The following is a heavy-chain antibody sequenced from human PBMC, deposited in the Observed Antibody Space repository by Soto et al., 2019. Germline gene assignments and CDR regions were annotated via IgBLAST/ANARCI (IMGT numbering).Heavy chain of an antibody. D-gene: IGHD2-2*01. V-gene: IGHV1-69*01. CDR3: ARSQGSSTSLEIYYYYYYGMDV. J-gene: IGHJ6*02. CDR1: GGTFGSYA. Sequence: QVQLVQSGAEVKKPGSSVKVSCKASGGTFGSYAISWVRQAPGQGLEWMGGSIPIPGTANYAQKFQGRVTIAADESTSTAYMELSSLRSANTAAYYCARSQGSSTSLEIYYYYYYGMDVWGQGTTVTVSS. CDR2: SIPIPGTA.